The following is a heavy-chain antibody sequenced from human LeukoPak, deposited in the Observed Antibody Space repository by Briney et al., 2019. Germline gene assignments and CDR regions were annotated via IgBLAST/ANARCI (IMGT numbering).Heavy chain of an antibody. J-gene: IGHJ5*02. CDR3: AAQYDSSGYYPNWFDP. D-gene: IGHD3-22*01. Sequence: GGSLRLFCAASGFTLSSYSMNWVHQAPGKGLEWVSSISSSSSYIYYADSVKGRFTISRDNAKNSLYLQMNSLRAEDTAVYYCAAQYDSSGYYPNWFDPWGQGTLVTVSS. CDR1: GFTLSSYS. V-gene: IGHV3-21*01. CDR2: ISSSSSYI.